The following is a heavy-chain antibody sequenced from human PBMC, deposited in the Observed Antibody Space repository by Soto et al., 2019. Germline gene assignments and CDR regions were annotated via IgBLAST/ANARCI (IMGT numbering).Heavy chain of an antibody. CDR1: GFSLSTIGAG. CDR2: IYWDDDK. Sequence: QITLKESGPPLVKPTQTLTLTCTFSGFSLSTIGAGVGWIRQPPGKALEWLALIYWDDDKRYRPSLKSTLTITKDTSKNQVVLTMTNMDPEDTATYYCAHRFTSTAGSWDGYFDYWGQGTLVTVSS. D-gene: IGHD3-10*01. V-gene: IGHV2-5*02. CDR3: AHRFTSTAGSWDGYFDY. J-gene: IGHJ4*02.